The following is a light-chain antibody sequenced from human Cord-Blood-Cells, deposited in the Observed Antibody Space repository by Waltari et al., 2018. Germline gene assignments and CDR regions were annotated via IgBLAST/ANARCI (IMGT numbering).Light chain of an antibody. CDR1: QSVLYSSNNKNY. Sequence: DIVMTQSPDSLAVSLGERATINCKSSQSVLYSSNNKNYLAWYQQKPGQPPKLLSYWASTPESGVPDRFSGSGSGTDFTLTISSLQAEDVAVYYCQQYYSTPYTFDQGTKLEIK. V-gene: IGKV4-1*01. CDR2: WAS. CDR3: QQYYSTPYT. J-gene: IGKJ2*01.